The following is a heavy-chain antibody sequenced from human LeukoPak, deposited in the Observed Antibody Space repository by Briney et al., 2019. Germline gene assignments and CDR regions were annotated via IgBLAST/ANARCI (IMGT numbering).Heavy chain of an antibody. Sequence: GGSLRLSCAASGFTFSSYAMHWVRQAPGKGLEWVAVISYDGSNKYYADSVKGRFTISRDNSKNTLYLKMNSLRAEDTAVYYCARDREDILTGYYNRNYYYYGMDVWGQGTTVTVSS. V-gene: IGHV3-30*04. J-gene: IGHJ6*02. CDR2: ISYDGSNK. CDR1: GFTFSSYA. D-gene: IGHD3-9*01. CDR3: ARDREDILTGYYNRNYYYYGMDV.